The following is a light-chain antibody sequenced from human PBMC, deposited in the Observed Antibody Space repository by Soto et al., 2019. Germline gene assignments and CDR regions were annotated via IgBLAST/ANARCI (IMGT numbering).Light chain of an antibody. J-gene: IGKJ4*01. V-gene: IGKV1-12*01. Sequence: DIQMTQSPSSVSASVGDRVTITCRASQGITNWLAWYQQKPGKAPKLLIYGASNRATGFPARFSGSGSGTEFTLTISSLQSEDFAVYYCQQYNNWPLTFGGGTKVDIK. CDR3: QQYNNWPLT. CDR2: GAS. CDR1: QGITNW.